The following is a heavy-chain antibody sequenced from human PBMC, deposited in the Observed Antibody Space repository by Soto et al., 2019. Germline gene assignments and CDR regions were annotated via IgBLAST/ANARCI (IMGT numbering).Heavy chain of an antibody. CDR3: ATDPFRRGYYYYYMDV. CDR2: FDPEDGET. V-gene: IGHV1-24*01. J-gene: IGHJ6*03. CDR1: GYTLTELS. Sequence: ASVKVSCKVSGYTLTELSMHWVRQAPGKGLEWMGGFDPEDGETIYAQKFQGRVTMTEDTSTDTAYMELSSLRSEDTAVYYCATDPFRRGYYYYYMDVWGKGTTVTVSS. D-gene: IGHD3-10*01.